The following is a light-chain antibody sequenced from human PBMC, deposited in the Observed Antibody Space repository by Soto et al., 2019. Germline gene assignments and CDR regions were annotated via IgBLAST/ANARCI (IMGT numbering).Light chain of an antibody. CDR2: EVS. V-gene: IGLV2-14*01. CDR1: TSDVGGYNY. CDR3: SSYTSSGTLVV. J-gene: IGLJ2*01. Sequence: QSALTQPASVSGSPGQSITISCTGTTSDVGGYNYVSWYQQHPGKAPKLMICEVSNRPSGVSNRFSGSKSGNTASLTISGLQAEDEADSYCSSYTSSGTLVVFGGGTKVTVL.